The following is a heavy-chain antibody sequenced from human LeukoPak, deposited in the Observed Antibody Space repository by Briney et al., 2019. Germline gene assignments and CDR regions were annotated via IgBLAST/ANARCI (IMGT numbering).Heavy chain of an antibody. CDR3: ARDLVVGAAAGY. CDR2: IWYDGSNK. V-gene: IGHV3-33*01. J-gene: IGHJ4*02. CDR1: GFTFSSYG. D-gene: IGHD6-13*01. Sequence: PGRSLRLSCAASGFTFSSYGMHWVRQAPGKGLEWAAVIWYDGSNKYYADSVKGRFTISRDNSKNTLYLQMNSLRAEDTAVYYCARDLVVGAAAGYWGQGTLVTVSS.